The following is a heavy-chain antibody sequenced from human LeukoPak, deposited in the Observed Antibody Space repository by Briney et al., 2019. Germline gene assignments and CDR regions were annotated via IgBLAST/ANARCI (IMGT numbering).Heavy chain of an antibody. J-gene: IGHJ6*02. Sequence: GSLRLSCAASGFIFSSYGMHWVRQAPGKGLEWVAVISYDGSNKYYADSVKGRFTISRDNSKNTLYLQMNSLRAEDTAVYYCAKDGWYQLLYVYYYYGMDVWGQGTTVTVSS. CDR2: ISYDGSNK. V-gene: IGHV3-30*18. CDR3: AKDGWYQLLYVYYYYGMDV. D-gene: IGHD2-2*02. CDR1: GFIFSSYG.